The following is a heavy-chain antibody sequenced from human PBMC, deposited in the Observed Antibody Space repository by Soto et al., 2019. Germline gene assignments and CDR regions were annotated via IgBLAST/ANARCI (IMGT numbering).Heavy chain of an antibody. D-gene: IGHD1-26*01. V-gene: IGHV4-59*13. J-gene: IGHJ4*02. CDR1: GGSISSYY. CDR2: IYYSGST. Sequence: QVQLQESGPGLVKPSETLSLTCTVSGGSISSYYWSWIRQPPGKGLERIGHIYYSGSTNYNPTLESRVTISVDTSKNQSALKLSSVTAADTAVYYCAREMMRATGLDYWGQGTLVTVSS. CDR3: AREMMRATGLDY.